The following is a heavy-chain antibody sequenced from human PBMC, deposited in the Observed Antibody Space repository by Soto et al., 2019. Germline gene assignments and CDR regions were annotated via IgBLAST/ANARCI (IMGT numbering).Heavy chain of an antibody. V-gene: IGHV5-10-1*01. CDR3: ARPYGPLLSTSWHSYALDI. J-gene: IGHJ3*02. Sequence: GESLKISCKASAYTFTSYWITWVRQMPGKGLEWMGRIDPSDSYTDYSPSFEGHVTISADKSITTAYLQWSGLRASDTAMYYCARPYGPLLSTSWHSYALDIWGQGTMVTVSS. D-gene: IGHD2-2*01. CDR1: AYTFTSYW. CDR2: IDPSDSYT.